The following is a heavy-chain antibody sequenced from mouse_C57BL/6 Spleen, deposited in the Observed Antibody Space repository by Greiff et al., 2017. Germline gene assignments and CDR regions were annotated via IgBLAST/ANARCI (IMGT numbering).Heavy chain of an antibody. CDR1: GYTFTDYY. CDR2: INPNNGGT. CDR3: AMGTTVVAPYYAMDY. D-gene: IGHD1-1*01. Sequence: VQLQQSGPELVKPGASVKISCKASGYTFTDYYMNWVKQSHGKSLEWIGDINPNNGGTSYNQKFKGKATLTVDKSSSTAYMELRSLTSEDSAVYYCAMGTTVVAPYYAMDYWGQGTSVTVSS. J-gene: IGHJ4*01. V-gene: IGHV1-26*01.